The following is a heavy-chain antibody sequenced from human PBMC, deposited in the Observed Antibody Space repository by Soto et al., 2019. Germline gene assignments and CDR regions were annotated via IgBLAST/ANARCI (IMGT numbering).Heavy chain of an antibody. CDR2: INAGNGNT. D-gene: IGHD6-13*01. CDR3: ARSGYEGSSSWRLKREYYQH. V-gene: IGHV1-3*01. J-gene: IGHJ1*01. Sequence: ASGKVSFKGSGYTFTRYAMHWVRQAPGQKLERMGWINAGNGNTKYSQKFQGRVTITRDTSASTAYMELSSLRSEDTAVYYCARSGYEGSSSWRLKREYYQHWGQGTLVTVSS. CDR1: GYTFTRYA.